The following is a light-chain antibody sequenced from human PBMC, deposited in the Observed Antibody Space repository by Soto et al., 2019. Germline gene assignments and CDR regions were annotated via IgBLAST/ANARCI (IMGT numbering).Light chain of an antibody. CDR1: SSNIGSNT. CDR2: SDN. J-gene: IGLJ3*02. CDR3: AAWDDSLNGSNWV. Sequence: QSVLTQPPSASGTPGQRVTISCSGSSSNIGSNTVNWYQQLPGTAPKLLIYSDNQRPSGVPDRFSGSKSGTSASLAISGLQSEDEADYYCAAWDDSLNGSNWVFGGGTKLTV. V-gene: IGLV1-44*01.